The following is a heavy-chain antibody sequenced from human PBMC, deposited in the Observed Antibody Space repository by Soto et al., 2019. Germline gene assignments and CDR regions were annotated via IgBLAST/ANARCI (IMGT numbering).Heavy chain of an antibody. CDR1: EAPFAGNT. J-gene: IGHJ4*02. CDR2: STPILGIA. Sequence: QVQLVQSGAEVKKPGSWLRSPARPFEAPFAGNTIAWCHQPPDKGLEWMGGSTPILGIANYAQKFQGRVPITADKSTSTAYMELSSLRSEDTAVYYCARSPYSSGLTYFDYWGQGTLVTVSS. CDR3: ARSPYSSGLTYFDY. D-gene: IGHD6-19*01. V-gene: IGHV1-69*02.